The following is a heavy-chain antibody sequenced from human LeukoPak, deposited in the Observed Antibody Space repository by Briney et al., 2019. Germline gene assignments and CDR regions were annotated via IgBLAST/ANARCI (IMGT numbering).Heavy chain of an antibody. CDR1: GYTFTSYA. J-gene: IGHJ3*02. CDR2: INTNTGNP. V-gene: IGHV7-4-1*02. CDR3: ARAGDYYDSSGYLDAFDI. D-gene: IGHD3-22*01. Sequence: ASVKVSCKAPGYTFTSYAMNWVRQAPRQGLEWMGWINTNTGNPTYAQGFTGRFVFSLDTSASTAYLQISSLKAEDTAVYYCARAGDYYDSSGYLDAFDIWGQGTMVTVSS.